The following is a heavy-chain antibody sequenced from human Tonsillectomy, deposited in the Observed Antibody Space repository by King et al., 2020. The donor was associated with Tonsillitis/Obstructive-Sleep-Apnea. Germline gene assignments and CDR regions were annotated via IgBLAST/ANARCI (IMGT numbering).Heavy chain of an antibody. J-gene: IGHJ5*02. CDR1: GYTFTSYD. D-gene: IGHD6-13*01. Sequence: VQLVESGAEVKKPGASVKVSCKTSGYTFTSYDINWVRQATGQGLEWMGWMNPNSGNTGYAQKFQGRVTMTRNTSISTAYMEVSSLRSEDTAVYYCAKRAGMVGAAAGTWCDPWGQGTLVTVSS. CDR3: AKRAGMVGAAAGTWCDP. V-gene: IGHV1-8*01. CDR2: MNPNSGNT.